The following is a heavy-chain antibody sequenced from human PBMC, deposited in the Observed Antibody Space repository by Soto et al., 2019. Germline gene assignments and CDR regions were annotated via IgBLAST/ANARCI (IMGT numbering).Heavy chain of an antibody. CDR3: ARQAPHFDWLAEWFDP. D-gene: IGHD3-9*01. J-gene: IGHJ5*02. V-gene: IGHV4-59*08. Sequence: PSETLSLTCTVSGGSISSYYWSWIRQPPGKGLEWIGYIYYSGSTNYNPSLKSRVTISVDTSKNQFSLKLSSVTAADTAVYYCARQAPHFDWLAEWFDPWGQGTLVNVS. CDR1: GGSISSYY. CDR2: IYYSGST.